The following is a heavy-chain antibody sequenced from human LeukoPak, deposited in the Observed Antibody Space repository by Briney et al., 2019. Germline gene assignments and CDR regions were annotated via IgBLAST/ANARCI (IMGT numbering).Heavy chain of an antibody. D-gene: IGHD4-17*01. Sequence: ASVKVSCKASGGTFSSYAISWVRQAPGQGLEWMGIINPSGGSTSYAQKFQGRVTMTRDTSTSTVYMELSSLRSEDTAVYYCARSNDYGDYYFDYWGQGTLVTVSS. J-gene: IGHJ4*02. CDR2: INPSGGST. CDR1: GGTFSSYA. V-gene: IGHV1-46*01. CDR3: ARSNDYGDYYFDY.